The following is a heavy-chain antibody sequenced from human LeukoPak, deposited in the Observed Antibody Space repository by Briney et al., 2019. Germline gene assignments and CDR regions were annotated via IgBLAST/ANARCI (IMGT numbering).Heavy chain of an antibody. CDR1: GYTFTSYG. V-gene: IGHV1-18*01. J-gene: IGHJ6*03. CDR3: AGGGGYDYYYMDV. Sequence: ASVKVSCKASGYTFTSYGISWVRQAPGQGLEWMGWISAYSGNTNYAQKFQGRVTITADKSTSTAYMELSSLRSEDTAVYYCAGGGGYDYYYMDVWGKGTTVTVSS. CDR2: ISAYSGNT. D-gene: IGHD3-16*01.